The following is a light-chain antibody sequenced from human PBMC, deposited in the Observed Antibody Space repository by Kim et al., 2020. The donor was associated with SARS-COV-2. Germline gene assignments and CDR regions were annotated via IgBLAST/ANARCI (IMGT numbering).Light chain of an antibody. V-gene: IGLV1-47*01. CDR1: SSNIGSNY. J-gene: IGLJ3*02. Sequence: ELTQPPSASGTPGQRVTISCSGSSSNIGSNYVYWYQQLPGTAPKLLIYRNNQRPSGVPDRFSGSKSGTSASLAISGLRSEDEADYYCAAWDDSLVFGGGTQLTVL. CDR3: AAWDDSLV. CDR2: RNN.